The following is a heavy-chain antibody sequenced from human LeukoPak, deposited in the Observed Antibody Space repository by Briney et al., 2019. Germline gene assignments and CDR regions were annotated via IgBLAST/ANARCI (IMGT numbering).Heavy chain of an antibody. V-gene: IGHV3-74*01. CDR3: ATSARTYIGSSLDY. CDR2: ISSDASIT. D-gene: IGHD2-15*01. CDR1: GFTFSTYW. J-gene: IGHJ4*02. Sequence: PGGSLRLSCAASGFTFSTYWMHWVRQAPGKGLVWVSRISSDASITSYADPVKGRFTISRDNAKSTLYLQMNSLRAEDTALYYCATSARTYIGSSLDYWGQGTLVAVSS.